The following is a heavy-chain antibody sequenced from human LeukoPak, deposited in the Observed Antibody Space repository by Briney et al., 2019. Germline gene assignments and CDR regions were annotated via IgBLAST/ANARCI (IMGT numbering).Heavy chain of an antibody. CDR3: AKLGTRLPVWYYFDY. CDR1: GFTFSSYA. V-gene: IGHV3-23*01. J-gene: IGHJ4*02. CDR2: ISGSGGST. Sequence: GGSLRLSCAASGFTFSSYAMSWVRQAPGKGLEWVSAISGSGGSTYYADSVKGRLTISRDNSKNTLYLQMNSLRAEDTAVYYCAKLGTRLPVWYYFDYWGQGTLVTVSS. D-gene: IGHD2-2*01.